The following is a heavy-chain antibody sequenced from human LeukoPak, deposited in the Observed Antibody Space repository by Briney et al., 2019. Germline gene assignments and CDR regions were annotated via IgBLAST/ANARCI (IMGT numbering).Heavy chain of an antibody. D-gene: IGHD5-24*01. CDR3: ARVKDGYNPSRAWYFDL. CDR1: GYTFTSYG. CDR2: ISAYNGNT. J-gene: IGHJ2*01. V-gene: IGHV1-18*01. Sequence: ASVNVSCKASGYTFTSYGISWVRQAPGQGLEWMGWISAYNGNTNYAQKLQGRVTMTTDTSTSTAYMELRSLRSDDTAVYYCARVKDGYNPSRAWYFDLWGRGTLVTVSS.